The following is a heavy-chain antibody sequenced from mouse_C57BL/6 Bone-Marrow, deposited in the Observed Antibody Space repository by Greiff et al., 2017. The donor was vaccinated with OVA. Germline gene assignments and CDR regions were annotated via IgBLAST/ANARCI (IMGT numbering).Heavy chain of an antibody. CDR2: IDPENGDT. J-gene: IGHJ4*01. Sequence: EVQVVESGAELVRPGASVKLSCTASGFNIKDDYMHWVKQRPEQGLEWIGWIDPENGDTEYASKFQGKATITADTSSNTAYLQLSSLTSEDTAVYYCTTDTTVVANAMDYWGQGTSVTVSS. V-gene: IGHV14-4*01. CDR3: TTDTTVVANAMDY. CDR1: GFNIKDDY. D-gene: IGHD1-1*01.